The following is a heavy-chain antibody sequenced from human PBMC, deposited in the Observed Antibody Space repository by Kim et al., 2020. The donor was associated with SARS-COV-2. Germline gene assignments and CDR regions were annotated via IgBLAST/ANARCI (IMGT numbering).Heavy chain of an antibody. CDR1: GGSISSSSYY. D-gene: IGHD6-19*01. CDR2: IYYSGST. J-gene: IGHJ4*02. CDR3: ARHEIAVVDY. Sequence: SETLSLTCTVSGGSISSSSYYWGWIRQPPGKGLEWIGSIYYSGSTYYNPSLKSRATISVDTSKNQFSLKLSSVTAADTAVYYCARHEIAVVDYWGQGTLVTVSS. V-gene: IGHV4-39*01.